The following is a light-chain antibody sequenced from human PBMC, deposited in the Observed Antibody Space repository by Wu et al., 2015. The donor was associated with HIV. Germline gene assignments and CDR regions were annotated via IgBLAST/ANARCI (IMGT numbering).Light chain of an antibody. Sequence: EILMSQSPATLSVSPGERATLSCRASQSVRNNLAWYQQKPGQAPRLLIYGASTRATGIPVRFSGSGSGTEFTLTISSMQSEDFAAYSCQQYDNWVTFGRRDQGGNQ. J-gene: IGKJ1*01. CDR1: QSVRNN. V-gene: IGKV3-15*01. CDR2: GAS. CDR3: QQYDNWVT.